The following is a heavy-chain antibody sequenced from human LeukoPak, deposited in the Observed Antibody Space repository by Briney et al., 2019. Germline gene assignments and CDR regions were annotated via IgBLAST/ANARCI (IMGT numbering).Heavy chain of an antibody. CDR3: ARQRGLEGFDY. CDR2: IYHSGST. CDR1: GYSISSGYY. D-gene: IGHD1-1*01. J-gene: IGHJ4*02. Sequence: PSETLSLTCAVSGYSISSGYYWGWIRQPPGEGLEWIGSIYHSGSTYYNPSLKSRVTISVDTSKNQFSLKLSSVTAADTAVYYCARQRGLEGFDYWGQGTLVTVSS. V-gene: IGHV4-38-2*01.